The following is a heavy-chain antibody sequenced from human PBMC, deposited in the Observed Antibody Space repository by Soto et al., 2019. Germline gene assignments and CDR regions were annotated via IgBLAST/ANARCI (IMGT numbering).Heavy chain of an antibody. D-gene: IGHD5-18*01. Sequence: SQTLSLTCAISRDSVSSNSAAWNWIRQSPSRGLEWLGRTYYRSKWYNDYAVSVKSRITINPDTSKNQFSLQLNSVTPEDTAVYYCARERMQGYSYGPLFDYFDYWGQGTLVTVSS. V-gene: IGHV6-1*01. CDR3: ARERMQGYSYGPLFDYFDY. J-gene: IGHJ4*02. CDR1: RDSVSSNSAA. CDR2: TYYRSKWYN.